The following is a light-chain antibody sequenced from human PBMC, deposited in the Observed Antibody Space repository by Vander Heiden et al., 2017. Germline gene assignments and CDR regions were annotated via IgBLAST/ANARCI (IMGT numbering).Light chain of an antibody. CDR1: QSVSSN. J-gene: IGKJ4*01. Sequence: EIVMTQSPATLSVPPGDRATLPCRASQSVSSNLAWYQQKPGQAPRLLIYGASTRATGIPASFSGSGSGTDFTLTVSSLQSEDFAVYYCQQYNNWPLTFGGGTRVEIK. CDR3: QQYNNWPLT. V-gene: IGKV3-15*01. CDR2: GAS.